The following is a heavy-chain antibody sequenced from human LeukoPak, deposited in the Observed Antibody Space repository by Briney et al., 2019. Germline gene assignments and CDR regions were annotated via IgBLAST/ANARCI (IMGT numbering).Heavy chain of an antibody. CDR3: ARPDDYGGKPAAFDI. V-gene: IGHV5-51*01. D-gene: IGHD4-23*01. J-gene: IGHJ3*02. CDR2: IYPGASDT. CDR1: GYTFITYW. Sequence: GEALKISCKASGYTFITYWIGWVRRMPGKGVEWMGIIYPGASDTRYSPSFQGQVTISADKSISTAYLQWSSLKASDTAIYYCARPDDYGGKPAAFDIWGQGTLVTVSS.